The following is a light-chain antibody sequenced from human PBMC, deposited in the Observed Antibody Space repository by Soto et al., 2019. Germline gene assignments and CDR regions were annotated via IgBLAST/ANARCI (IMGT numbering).Light chain of an antibody. J-gene: IGKJ1*01. CDR1: QGISSY. CDR3: QQYYSYPR. V-gene: IGKV1-8*01. CDR2: AAS. Sequence: AIRMTQSPSSFSASTGDRVTITCRASQGISSYLAWYQQKPGKAPKLLIYAASTLQSGVPSRFSGSGSGTYFTLTISCLQSEDFATYYCQQYYSYPRFGQGTKVEIK.